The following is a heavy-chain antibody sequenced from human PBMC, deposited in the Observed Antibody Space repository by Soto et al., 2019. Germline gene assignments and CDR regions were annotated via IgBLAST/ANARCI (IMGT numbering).Heavy chain of an antibody. D-gene: IGHD6-13*01. Sequence: PGESLKISCKGSGYSFTSYWIGWVRQMPGKGLEWMGIIYPGDSDTRYSPSFQGQVTNSADKSISTAYLQWSSLKASDTAMYYCARTAATGKYYYGVDVWGQGTTVTV. CDR1: GYSFTSYW. V-gene: IGHV5-51*01. CDR3: ARTAATGKYYYGVDV. CDR2: IYPGDSDT. J-gene: IGHJ6*02.